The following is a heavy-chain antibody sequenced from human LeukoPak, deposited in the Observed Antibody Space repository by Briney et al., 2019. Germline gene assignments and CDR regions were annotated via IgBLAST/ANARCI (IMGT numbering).Heavy chain of an antibody. Sequence: PGGSLRLSCAASGFTFSSYSMNWVRQAPGKGLEWVSYISSSSSTIYYADSVKGRFTISRDNAKNSLYLQMNSLRAEDTAVYYCATELRFLEWLDYWGREPWSPSPQ. CDR3: ATELRFLEWLDY. D-gene: IGHD3-3*01. J-gene: IGHJ4*02. V-gene: IGHV3-48*04. CDR1: GFTFSSYS. CDR2: ISSSSSTI.